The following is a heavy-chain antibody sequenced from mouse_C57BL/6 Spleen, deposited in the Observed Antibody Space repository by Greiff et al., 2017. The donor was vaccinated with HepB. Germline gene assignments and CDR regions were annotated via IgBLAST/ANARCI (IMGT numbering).Heavy chain of an antibody. V-gene: IGHV2-9-1*01. Sequence: VQGVESGPGLVAPSQSLSITCTVSGFSLTSYAISWVRQPPGKGLEWLGVIWTGGGTNYNSALKSRLSISKDNSKSQVFLKMNSLQTDDTARYYCARYYYGVATGTYWYFDVWGTGTTVTVSS. CDR1: GFSLTSYA. D-gene: IGHD1-1*01. J-gene: IGHJ1*03. CDR2: IWTGGGT. CDR3: ARYYYGVATGTYWYFDV.